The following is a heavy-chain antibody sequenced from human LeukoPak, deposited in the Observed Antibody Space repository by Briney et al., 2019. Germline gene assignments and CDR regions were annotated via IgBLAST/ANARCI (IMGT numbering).Heavy chain of an antibody. Sequence: ASVKVSCKASGYTFTGYYMHWVRQAPGQGLEWMGWINPNSGGTNYAQKFRGRVTMTRDTSISTAYMELSRLRSDDTAVYYCAREGVVVVDSDGMDVWGQGTTVTVSS. J-gene: IGHJ6*02. CDR1: GYTFTGYY. CDR2: INPNSGGT. V-gene: IGHV1-2*02. CDR3: AREGVVVVDSDGMDV. D-gene: IGHD2-15*01.